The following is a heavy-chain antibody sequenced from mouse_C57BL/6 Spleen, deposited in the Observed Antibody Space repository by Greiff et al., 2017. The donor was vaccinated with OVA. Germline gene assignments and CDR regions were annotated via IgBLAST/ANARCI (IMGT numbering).Heavy chain of an antibody. CDR3: ARVHYYGSSYDWYFDV. V-gene: IGHV5-17*01. J-gene: IGHJ1*03. Sequence: EVQGVESGGGLVKPGGSLKLSCAASGFTFSDYGMHWVRQAPEKGLEWVAYISSGSSTIYYADTVKGRFTISRDNAKNTLFLQMTSLRSEDTAMYYCARVHYYGSSYDWYFDVWGTGTTVTVSS. CDR2: ISSGSSTI. CDR1: GFTFSDYG. D-gene: IGHD1-1*01.